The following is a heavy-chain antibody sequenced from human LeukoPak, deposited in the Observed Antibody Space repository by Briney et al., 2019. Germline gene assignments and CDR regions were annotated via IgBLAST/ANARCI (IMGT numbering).Heavy chain of an antibody. Sequence: TGESLKISCKGSGYSFTSYWIGWVRQMPGKGLEWMGIIYPGDSDTRYSPSFQGQVTISADKSISTAHLQWSSLKASDTAMYYCARQGLVGATVFYYWGQGTLVTVSS. J-gene: IGHJ4*02. V-gene: IGHV5-51*01. CDR3: ARQGLVGATVFYY. D-gene: IGHD1-26*01. CDR1: GYSFTSYW. CDR2: IYPGDSDT.